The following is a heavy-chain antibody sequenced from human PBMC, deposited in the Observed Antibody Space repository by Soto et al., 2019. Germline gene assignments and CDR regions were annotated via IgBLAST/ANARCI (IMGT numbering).Heavy chain of an antibody. J-gene: IGHJ4*02. CDR3: ARSPGVFDY. CDR1: GGTFSSLA. V-gene: IGHV1-69*06. D-gene: IGHD3-10*01. Sequence: QVQLVQSGAEVKKPGSSVKVSCKASGGTFSSLAISWVRQAPGQGLEWMGGLVPVFGTANYAQKLQDRVTITAAKSTSTSYMALSSLRSEDTAVYYCARSPGVFDYWGQGTLVTVSS. CDR2: LVPVFGTA.